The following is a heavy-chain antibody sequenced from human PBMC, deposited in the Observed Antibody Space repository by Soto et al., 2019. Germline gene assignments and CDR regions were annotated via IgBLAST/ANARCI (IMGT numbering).Heavy chain of an antibody. CDR2: ISSSSSYT. CDR1: GFTFSDYY. CDR3: ARVVSMLRLVKLVPYY. D-gene: IGHD3-10*01. V-gene: IGHV3-11*05. J-gene: IGHJ4*02. Sequence: QVQLVESGGGLVKPGGSLRLSCAASGFTFSDYYMSWIRQAPGKGLEWVSYISSSSSYTNYADPVKGRFTISRDNPKNSLHLQMNSLRAEDTAVYYCARVVSMLRLVKLVPYYWGQGTLVTLSS.